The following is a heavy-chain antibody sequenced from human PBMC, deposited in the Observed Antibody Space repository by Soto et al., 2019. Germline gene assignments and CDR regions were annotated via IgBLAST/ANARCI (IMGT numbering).Heavy chain of an antibody. CDR2: IIPISDTA. CDR1: GGTFSTYD. V-gene: IGHV1-69*12. Sequence: QVQLVQSGAEVKKPGSSVKVSCKASGGTFSTYDITWVRQAPGQGLEWMGGIIPISDTANYAQKFQGRVTITADESTSTAYMALTTLRSDDTAVYYCARAQMGDYGDYVAFDIWGQGTVVTVSS. D-gene: IGHD4-17*01. J-gene: IGHJ3*02. CDR3: ARAQMGDYGDYVAFDI.